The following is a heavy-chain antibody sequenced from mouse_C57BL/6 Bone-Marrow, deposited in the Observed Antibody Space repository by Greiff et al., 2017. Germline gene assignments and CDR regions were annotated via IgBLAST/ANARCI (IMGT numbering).Heavy chain of an antibody. CDR1: GYAFTNYL. Sequence: QVQLKESGAELVRPGTSVKVSCKASGYAFTNYLIEWVKQRPGQGLEWIGVINPGSGGTNYNEKFKGKATLTADESSSTAYMQLSSLTSEDSAVYFCARAALTVFDYWCQGTTLTVSS. J-gene: IGHJ2*01. CDR2: INPGSGGT. D-gene: IGHD1-1*01. CDR3: ARAALTVFDY. V-gene: IGHV1-54*01.